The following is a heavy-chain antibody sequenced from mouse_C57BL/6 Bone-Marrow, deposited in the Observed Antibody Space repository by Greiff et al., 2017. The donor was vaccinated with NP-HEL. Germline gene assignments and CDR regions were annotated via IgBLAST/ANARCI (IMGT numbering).Heavy chain of an antibody. J-gene: IGHJ4*01. D-gene: IGHD4-1*02. CDR3: ASQLSMDY. Sequence: EVNVVESGGGLVQPGGSLSLSCAASGFTFTDYYMSWVRQPPGKALEWLGFIRNKANGYTTEYSASVKGRFTISRDNSQSILYLQMNALRAEDSATYHCASQLSMDYWGQGTSVTVSS. V-gene: IGHV7-3*01. CDR1: GFTFTDYY. CDR2: IRNKANGYTT.